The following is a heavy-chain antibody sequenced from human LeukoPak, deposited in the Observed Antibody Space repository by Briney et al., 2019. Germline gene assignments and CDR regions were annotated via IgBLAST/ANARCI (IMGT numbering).Heavy chain of an antibody. D-gene: IGHD3-22*01. CDR2: IYTSGST. CDR3: ASAHYYDSSGYYLSDAFDI. V-gene: IGHV4-4*08. CDR1: GGSISNYY. Sequence: SETLSLTCTVSGGSISNYYWSWIRQPPGQGLEWIGYIYTSGSTNYNPSLKSRVTMSVDTSKNQFSLKLSSVTAADTAVYYCASAHYYDSSGYYLSDAFDIWGQGTMVTVSS. J-gene: IGHJ3*02.